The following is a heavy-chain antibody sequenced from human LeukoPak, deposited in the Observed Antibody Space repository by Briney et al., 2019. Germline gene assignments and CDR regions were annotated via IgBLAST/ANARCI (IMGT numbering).Heavy chain of an antibody. J-gene: IGHJ5*02. CDR1: GGSISSYY. CDR3: ARDHELGWFDP. CDR2: IYYSGST. V-gene: IGHV4-59*01. D-gene: IGHD1-26*01. Sequence: KPSETLSLTCTVSGGSISSYYWSWIRQPPGKGLEWIGYIYYSGSTNYNPSLKSRVTISVDTSKNQFSLKLSSVTAADTAVYYCARDHELGWFDPSGQGTLVTVSS.